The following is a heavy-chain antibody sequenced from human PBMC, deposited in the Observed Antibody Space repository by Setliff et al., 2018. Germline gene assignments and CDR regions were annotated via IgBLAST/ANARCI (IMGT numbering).Heavy chain of an antibody. Sequence: GGSLRLSCAASGFSFSTYAMDWVRQAPGKGLEWVSAISETSATIYYADSVKGRFTISRDNSKNTLYLQMNNLRGEDTAVYYCARGGNTYAFNWFDPWGQGTLVTVSS. CDR3: ARGGNTYAFNWFDP. CDR1: GFSFSTYA. J-gene: IGHJ5*02. CDR2: ISETSATI. V-gene: IGHV3-23*01. D-gene: IGHD5-18*01.